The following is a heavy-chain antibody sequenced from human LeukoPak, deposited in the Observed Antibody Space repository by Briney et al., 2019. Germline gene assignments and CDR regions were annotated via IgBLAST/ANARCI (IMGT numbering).Heavy chain of an antibody. V-gene: IGHV1-2*02. CDR1: GYKFTAYY. CDR2: FNPDSSRT. CDR3: AVGPHESDF. Sequence: ASVKVSYKASGYKFTAYYMQWVRLAPGQRLEWMAWFNPDSSRTTYAQKFQGRVTLTRETSITTAYLELSGLTSDDTAVYFCAVGPHESDFWGQGTLVTVSS. J-gene: IGHJ4*02.